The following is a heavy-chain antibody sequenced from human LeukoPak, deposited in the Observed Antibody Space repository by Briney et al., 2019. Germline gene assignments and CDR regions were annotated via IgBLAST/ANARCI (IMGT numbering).Heavy chain of an antibody. J-gene: IGHJ5*01. D-gene: IGHD1-26*01. V-gene: IGHV3-15*01. CDR2: IKSKTNGGTT. CDR3: TTDRGRTELPLFGS. Sequence: GGSLRLSCAASGLTINNAWMGWVRQVPGKGLEWVGRIKSKTNGGTTEYAAPVRGRFTISRDESKNTLYLQMNSLKTEDTAVYYCTTDRGRTELPLFGSWGQGTLVTVSS. CDR1: GLTINNAW.